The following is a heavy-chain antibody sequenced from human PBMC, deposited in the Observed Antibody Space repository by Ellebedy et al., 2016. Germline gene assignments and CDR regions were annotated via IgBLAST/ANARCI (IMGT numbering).Heavy chain of an antibody. Sequence: GESLKISCAASGFTFNSYSMNWVRQAPGKGLEWVSSISSSSSYIYYADSMKGRFTISRDNAKNSLYLQMNSLRAEDTAVYYSARAWGDSSGPFDYWGQGTLVTVSS. CDR3: ARAWGDSSGPFDY. CDR1: GFTFNSYS. D-gene: IGHD6-19*01. V-gene: IGHV3-21*01. J-gene: IGHJ4*02. CDR2: ISSSSSYI.